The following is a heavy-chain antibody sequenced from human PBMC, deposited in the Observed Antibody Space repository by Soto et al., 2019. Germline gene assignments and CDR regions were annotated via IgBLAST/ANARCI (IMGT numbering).Heavy chain of an antibody. J-gene: IGHJ6*02. D-gene: IGHD4-17*01. CDR3: TTPPVLATVTTAMDV. CDR2: IKSKTDGGTT. V-gene: IGHV3-15*07. CDR1: GFTFSNAW. Sequence: EVQLVESGGGLVKPGGSLRLSCAASGFTFSNAWMNWVRQAPGKGLEWVGRIKSKTDGGTTDYAAPVKGRFTISRDDSKNTLYLQMNSLKTEDTAVYYCTTPPVLATVTTAMDVWGQGTTVTVSS.